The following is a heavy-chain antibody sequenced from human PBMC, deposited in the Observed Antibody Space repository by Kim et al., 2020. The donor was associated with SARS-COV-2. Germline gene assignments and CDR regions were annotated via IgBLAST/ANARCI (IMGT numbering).Heavy chain of an antibody. CDR3: TRVLITVTGGNWFAP. J-gene: IGHJ5*02. D-gene: IGHD4-17*01. V-gene: IGHV7-4-1*02. CDR1: GYTFINYA. CDR2: INTHTGNP. Sequence: ASVKVSCKASGYTFINYAINWVRQAPGQGLEWMGWINTHTGNPTYAQAFTGRIAFSLDASARTAYLQISGLKAEDTAVYFCTRVLITVTGGNWFAPWGQG.